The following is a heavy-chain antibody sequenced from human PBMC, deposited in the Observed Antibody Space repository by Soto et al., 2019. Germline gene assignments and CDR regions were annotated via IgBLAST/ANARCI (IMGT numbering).Heavy chain of an antibody. D-gene: IGHD6-19*01. CDR1: GDSFTSFG. V-gene: IGHV5-51*01. Sequence: GESLKISCKVSGDSFTSFGIGWVRQMPGKGLEWLGIIYPGDSEIRYSPSFQGQVTISADKSISTAYLQWSSLKASDTAIYYCARQHPLDSSGWYYWGQGTLVTVSS. J-gene: IGHJ4*02. CDR2: IYPGDSEI. CDR3: ARQHPLDSSGWYY.